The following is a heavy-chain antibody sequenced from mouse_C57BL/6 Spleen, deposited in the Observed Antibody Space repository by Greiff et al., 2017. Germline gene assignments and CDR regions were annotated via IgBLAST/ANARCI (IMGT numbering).Heavy chain of an antibody. V-gene: IGHV6-3*01. CDR2: IRLKSDNYAT. CDR1: GFTFRNYW. Sequence: VKVEESGGGLVPPGGSMKLSCVASGFTFRNYWMNWVRPSPEKGLEWVAQIRLKSDNYATHYAESVKGRFTISGDDSKSSVYLQMNNLRAEDTGIYYCTAAQTTLYYFDYWGQGTTRTVSS. J-gene: IGHJ2*01. D-gene: IGHD3-2*02. CDR3: TAAQTTLYYFDY.